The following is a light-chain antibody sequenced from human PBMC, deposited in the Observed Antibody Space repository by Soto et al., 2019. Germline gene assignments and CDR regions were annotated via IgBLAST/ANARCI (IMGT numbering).Light chain of an antibody. CDR2: KAS. Sequence: DILMTQSPSILSASVGDTVTITCRASQSISKWVAWYQQRAGKAPTALIYKASALESGVPSRFSGSGSGTEFTLTISSLEPEDFATYYCQHYNTYPWTFGQGTKVDIK. J-gene: IGKJ1*01. CDR1: QSISKW. CDR3: QHYNTYPWT. V-gene: IGKV1-5*03.